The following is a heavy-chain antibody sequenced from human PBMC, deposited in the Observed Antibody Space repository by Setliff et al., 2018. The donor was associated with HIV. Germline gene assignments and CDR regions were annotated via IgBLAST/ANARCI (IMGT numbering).Heavy chain of an antibody. V-gene: IGHV1-18*01. D-gene: IGHD6-19*01. J-gene: IGHJ4*02. CDR2: ISTYTGNT. CDR3: ARQIHSSGWYIY. Sequence: VSCKASGGTFSSYAISWVRQAPGQGLAWMGWISTYTGNTNYAQKFQGRVTMTTDTSTSTAYMELRNLTSDDTAVYYCARQIHSSGWYIYWGQGTPVTVSS. CDR1: GGTFSSYA.